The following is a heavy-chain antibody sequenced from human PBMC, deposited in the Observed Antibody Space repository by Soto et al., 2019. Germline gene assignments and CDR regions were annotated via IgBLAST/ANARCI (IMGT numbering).Heavy chain of an antibody. Sequence: EGSLRLSCAASGFTFTDAWMNWVRQTPGKGLECDGRIISKSAGGTTDYAAPVKGRFTISRDDSENTRYLQMNSLTTEETAVYYCTTETPYSGSRTYSSPFNPWRQAALVTVSS. CDR3: TTETPYSGSRTYSSPFNP. V-gene: IGHV3-15*01. D-gene: IGHD2-2*01. CDR2: IISKSAGGTT. CDR1: GFTFTDAW. J-gene: IGHJ5*02.